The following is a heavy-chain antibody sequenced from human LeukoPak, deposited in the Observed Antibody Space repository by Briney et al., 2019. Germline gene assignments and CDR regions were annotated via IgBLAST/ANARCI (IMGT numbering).Heavy chain of an antibody. CDR1: GFTLSSYW. J-gene: IGHJ4*02. V-gene: IGHV3-7*05. D-gene: IGHD2-2*01. CDR3: ARDQRYCSSSSCPWEPFDY. Sequence: GGLLRLSRAASGFTLSSYWMSWVRQAPGKGLEWVANIKQDGSEKYYVDSVKGRFTISRDNAKNSLSLQMNSLRAEDTAVYYCARDQRYCSSSSCPWEPFDYWGQGTLVTVSS. CDR2: IKQDGSEK.